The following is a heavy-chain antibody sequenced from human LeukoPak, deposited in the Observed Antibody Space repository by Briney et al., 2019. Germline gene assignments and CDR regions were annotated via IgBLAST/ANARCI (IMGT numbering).Heavy chain of an antibody. D-gene: IGHD1-26*01. V-gene: IGHV3-7*01. Sequence: GGSRRLSCAASGFTHCILRMMYLRQAPGKGLEWVANIKQDGSETYYVDSVKGRFTISRDNAKNSLYLQMNSLRAEDTAVYYRAGHTRTYFNYWGQGTLVTVSS. CDR3: AGHTRTYFNY. CDR1: GFTHCILR. CDR2: IKQDGSET. J-gene: IGHJ4*02.